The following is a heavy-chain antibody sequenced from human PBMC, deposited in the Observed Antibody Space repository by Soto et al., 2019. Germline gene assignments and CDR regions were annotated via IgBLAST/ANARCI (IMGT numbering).Heavy chain of an antibody. Sequence: PGGSLRLSCAASGFTFSSYSMNWVRQAPGKGLEWVSSISSSSSYIYYADSVKGRFTISRDNAKNSLYLQMNSLRAEDTAVYYCARDPDILTGYHFDYCGQGTLVPVSS. CDR1: GFTFSSYS. D-gene: IGHD3-9*01. V-gene: IGHV3-21*01. J-gene: IGHJ4*02. CDR2: ISSSSSYI. CDR3: ARDPDILTGYHFDY.